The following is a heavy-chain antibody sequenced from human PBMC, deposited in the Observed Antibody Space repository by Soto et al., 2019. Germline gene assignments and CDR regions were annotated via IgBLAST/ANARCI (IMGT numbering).Heavy chain of an antibody. D-gene: IGHD3-10*01. J-gene: IGHJ4*02. V-gene: IGHV3-23*01. Sequence: EVKLLESGGGLVQPGGSMRLSCEASGFPFWTYSMSWVRQAPRKGLEWVSGISGSGTATYYTDSVKGRFTVSRDKFKNTVYLQMNSLRPEDTAVYYCAKESLDYFDSGRFYAPAFDHWGQGTLVTVSS. CDR2: ISGSGTAT. CDR3: AKESLDYFDSGRFYAPAFDH. CDR1: GFPFWTYS.